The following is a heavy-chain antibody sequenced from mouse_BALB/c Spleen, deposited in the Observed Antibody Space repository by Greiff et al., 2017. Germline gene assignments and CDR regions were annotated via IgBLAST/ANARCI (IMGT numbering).Heavy chain of an antibody. Sequence: LVESGPGLVAPSQSLSITCTVSGFSLTSYDISWIRQPPGKGLEWLGVIWTGGGTNYNSAFMSRLSISKDNSKSQVFLKMNSLQTDDTAIYYCVRDQVARYFDVWGAGTTVTVSS. V-gene: IGHV2-9-2*01. CDR1: GFSLTSYD. CDR2: IWTGGGT. J-gene: IGHJ1*01. CDR3: VRDQVARYFDV. D-gene: IGHD1-1*01.